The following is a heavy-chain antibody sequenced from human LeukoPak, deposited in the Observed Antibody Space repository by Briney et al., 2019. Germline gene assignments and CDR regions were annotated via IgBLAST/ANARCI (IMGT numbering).Heavy chain of an antibody. J-gene: IGHJ4*02. Sequence: GRSLTLSCAASGFTFSSYGMHWVRPAPGKGLEWVAVIYYDGSNKYYADSVKGRFTNSRDNSKNTVYLQMNSLRAEDTAVYNCARDYGGNLDYWGQGTLVSVSS. CDR1: GFTFSSYG. CDR2: IYYDGSNK. D-gene: IGHD4-23*01. V-gene: IGHV3-33*08. CDR3: ARDYGGNLDY.